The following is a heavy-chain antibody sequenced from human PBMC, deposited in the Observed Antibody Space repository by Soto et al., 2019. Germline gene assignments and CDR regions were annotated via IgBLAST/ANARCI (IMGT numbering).Heavy chain of an antibody. Sequence: GGSMGVSCAASGVTFSSYGMHGVREDPGKGLEWVAVIWYDGSNKYYADSVKGRFTISRDNSKNTLYLQMNSLRAEDTAVYYCARDGYCSSTSCSSLYYYYYMDVWGKGTTVTVSS. D-gene: IGHD2-2*01. CDR2: IWYDGSNK. J-gene: IGHJ6*03. V-gene: IGHV3-33*01. CDR3: ARDGYCSSTSCSSLYYYYYMDV. CDR1: GVTFSSYG.